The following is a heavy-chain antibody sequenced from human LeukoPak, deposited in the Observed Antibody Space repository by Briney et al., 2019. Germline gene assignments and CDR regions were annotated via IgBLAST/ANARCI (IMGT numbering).Heavy chain of an antibody. Sequence: PGGSLRLSCAASGFTFSSYAMSWVRQAPGRGLEWVSAISGSGSSTYYADSVKGRFTISRDNSKNTLYLQVNSLRAEDTAVYYCAKDRVWFGELSYWGQGTLVTVSS. CDR2: ISGSGSST. J-gene: IGHJ4*02. V-gene: IGHV3-23*01. CDR1: GFTFSSYA. D-gene: IGHD3-10*01. CDR3: AKDRVWFGELSY.